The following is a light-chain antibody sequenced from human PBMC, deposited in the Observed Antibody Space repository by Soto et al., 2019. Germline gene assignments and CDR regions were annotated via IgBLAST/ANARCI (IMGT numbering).Light chain of an antibody. J-gene: IGLJ3*02. CDR1: SSDIGSYNR. CDR3: SSYTPSNTLV. V-gene: IGLV2-18*02. CDR2: EVG. Sequence: QSALTQPPSVSGSPGQSVTISCSGTSSDIGSYNRVSWYQQPPGTAPKLIIYEVGNRPSGVPDRFSGSKSGNAASLTISGLQAEGEADYYCSSYTPSNTLVFGGGTKLTVL.